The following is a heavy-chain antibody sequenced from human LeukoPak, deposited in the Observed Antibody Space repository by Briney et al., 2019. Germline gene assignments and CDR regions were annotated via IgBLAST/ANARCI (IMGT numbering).Heavy chain of an antibody. CDR2: MSGAGGRI. D-gene: IGHD6-19*01. CDR1: GFTFSIYA. V-gene: IGHV3-23*01. J-gene: IGHJ4*02. CDR3: AKGSSGWYSHVDY. Sequence: GGSLRLSCEASGFTFSIYAMSWVRQAPGKGLEWLSIMSGAGGRIEYADSVKGRFTISRDNSRNTVYLHMNSLRAEDTAVYYCAKGSSGWYSHVDYWGQGTLVTVSS.